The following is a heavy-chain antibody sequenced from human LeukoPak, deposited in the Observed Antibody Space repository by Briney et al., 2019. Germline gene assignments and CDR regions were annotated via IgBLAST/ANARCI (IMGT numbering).Heavy chain of an antibody. CDR2: IIPIIGKT. CDR3: ARDNSDGYNPIDY. V-gene: IGHV1-69*08. Sequence: GASVKVSCKASGGTFSSYTIFWVRQAPGQGLEWMGRIIPIIGKTDYAQKFQGRVTITADKSTSTAYMELSRLRSDDTAVYYCARDNSDGYNPIDYWGQGTLVTVSS. J-gene: IGHJ4*02. CDR1: GGTFSSYT. D-gene: IGHD5-24*01.